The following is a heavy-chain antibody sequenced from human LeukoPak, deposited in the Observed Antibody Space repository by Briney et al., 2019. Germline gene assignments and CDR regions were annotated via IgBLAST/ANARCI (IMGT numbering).Heavy chain of an antibody. CDR3: ARGPLGIAAGSYYFDY. CDR1: GFTVSSNY. Sequence: PGGSLRLSCAASGFTVSSNYMSWVRQAPGKGLEWVSVIYSGGSTYYADSVKGRFTISRDNSKNTLYLQMNSLRAEDTAVYYCARGPLGIAAGSYYFDYWGQGTLVTVSS. J-gene: IGHJ4*02. V-gene: IGHV3-53*01. D-gene: IGHD6-13*01. CDR2: IYSGGST.